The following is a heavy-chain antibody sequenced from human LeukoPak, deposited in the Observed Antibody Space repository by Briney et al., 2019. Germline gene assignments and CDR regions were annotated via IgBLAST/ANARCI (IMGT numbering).Heavy chain of an antibody. J-gene: IGHJ5*02. Sequence: GGSLRLPCAASGFTFSLYWMHWVRQGPGKGLTWVSRLNEDGSTADYADSVKGRFTMSRDNAKGKVFLEMRSLTVEDTAIYFCVRERIYYSDLAYKERENFDPWGRGTLVTVSS. D-gene: IGHD1-26*01. CDR1: GFTFSLYW. CDR3: VRERIYYSDLAYKERENFDP. V-gene: IGHV3-74*01. CDR2: LNEDGSTA.